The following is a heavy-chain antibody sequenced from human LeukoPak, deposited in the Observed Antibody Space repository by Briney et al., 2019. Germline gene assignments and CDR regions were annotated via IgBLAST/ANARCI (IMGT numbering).Heavy chain of an antibody. CDR2: IYYTGKT. D-gene: IGHD6-6*01. V-gene: IGHV4-59*01. Sequence: SETLSLTCTVSGGSISSYYWSWIRQPPGRGLEWIAYIYYTGKTNYNPSLKSRVSISVDASKNQFSLRLNSVAAADTAIYYCARAYSSSSATLGYWGQGTLVTVSS. CDR1: GGSISSYY. J-gene: IGHJ4*02. CDR3: ARAYSSSSATLGY.